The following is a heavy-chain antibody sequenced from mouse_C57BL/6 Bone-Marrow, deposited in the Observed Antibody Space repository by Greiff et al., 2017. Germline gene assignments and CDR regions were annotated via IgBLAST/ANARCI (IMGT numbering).Heavy chain of an antibody. D-gene: IGHD2-5*01. CDR3: ARVYYSNLLAY. CDR1: GYTFTSYW. CDR2: IDPSDSYT. J-gene: IGHJ3*01. V-gene: IGHV1-59*01. Sequence: VQLQQPGAELVRPGTSVKLSCKASGYTFTSYWMHWVKQRPGQGLEWIGVIDPSDSYTNYNQKFKGKATLTVDTSSSTAYMQLSSLTSEDSAVYYCARVYYSNLLAYWGQGTLVTVSA.